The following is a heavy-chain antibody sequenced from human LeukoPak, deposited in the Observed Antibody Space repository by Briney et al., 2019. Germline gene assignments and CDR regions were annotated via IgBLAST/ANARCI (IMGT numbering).Heavy chain of an antibody. Sequence: PSETLSLTCTVSGGSISSYYWSWIRQPPGKGLEWIAYIYYTGTTNYNPSLKSRVTISVDTSRNQFSLKVNSVTAADTAVYYCAREGGNGAFDIWGQGTMVTVSS. J-gene: IGHJ3*02. CDR3: AREGGNGAFDI. CDR1: GGSISSYY. D-gene: IGHD2-8*01. CDR2: IYYTGTT. V-gene: IGHV4-59*01.